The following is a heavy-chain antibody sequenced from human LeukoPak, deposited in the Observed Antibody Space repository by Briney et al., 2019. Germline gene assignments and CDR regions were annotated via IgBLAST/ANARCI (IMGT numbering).Heavy chain of an antibody. Sequence: KSSETLSLTCTVSGGSISSYYWSWIRQPPGKGLEWIAYIDYRGSTTYNPSLKSRVTISVDTSKNQFSLKLSSVTAADTAVYYCARDRGATVTSSTYYFDYWGQGTLVTVSS. V-gene: IGHV4-59*12. D-gene: IGHD4-17*01. CDR3: ARDRGATVTSSTYYFDY. J-gene: IGHJ4*02. CDR2: IDYRGST. CDR1: GGSISSYY.